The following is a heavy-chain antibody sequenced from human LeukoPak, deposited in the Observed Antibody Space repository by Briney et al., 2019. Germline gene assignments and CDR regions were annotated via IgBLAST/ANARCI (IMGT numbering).Heavy chain of an antibody. CDR3: ARDLRVATPDW. CDR2: ISSSSSYI. V-gene: IGHV3-21*01. Sequence: GGSLRLSCAASGFTFNSYSMNWVRQAPGKGLEWVSSISSSSSYIYYADSVKGRFTISRDNAKNSLYLQMNSLRAEDTAVYYCARDLRVATPDWWGQGTLVTVSS. D-gene: IGHD5-12*01. J-gene: IGHJ4*02. CDR1: GFTFNSYS.